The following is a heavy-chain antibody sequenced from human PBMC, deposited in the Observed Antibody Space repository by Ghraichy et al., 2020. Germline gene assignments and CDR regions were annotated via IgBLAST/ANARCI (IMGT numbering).Heavy chain of an antibody. Sequence: SVKVSCKASGGTFSSYAISWVRQAPGQGLEWMGGIIPIFGTANYAQKFQGRVTITADESTSTAYMELSSLRSEDTAVYYCARGRGYYDSSGYQRTSIHKRLVTTNYYYYYGMDVWGQGTTVTVSS. CDR2: IIPIFGTA. V-gene: IGHV1-69*13. J-gene: IGHJ6*02. D-gene: IGHD3-22*01. CDR3: ARGRGYYDSSGYQRTSIHKRLVTTNYYYYYGMDV. CDR1: GGTFSSYA.